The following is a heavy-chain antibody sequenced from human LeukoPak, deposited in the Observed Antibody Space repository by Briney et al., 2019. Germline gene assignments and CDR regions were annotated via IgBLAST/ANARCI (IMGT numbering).Heavy chain of an antibody. CDR3: AKGGDRDYPGR. Sequence: GGSLRLSCAASRFTFNDYAMSWLRQAPGKGLEWVSAISASGADTFHADSVKGRFTTSRDKSKNTLYLQMNSLRADDTATYYCAKGGDRDYPGRWGQGTVVIVSS. CDR1: RFTFNDYA. J-gene: IGHJ4*02. CDR2: ISASGADT. V-gene: IGHV3-23*01. D-gene: IGHD4-17*01.